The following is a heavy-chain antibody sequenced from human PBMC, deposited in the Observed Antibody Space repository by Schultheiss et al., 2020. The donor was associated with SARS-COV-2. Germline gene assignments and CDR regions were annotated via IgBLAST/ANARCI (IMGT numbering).Heavy chain of an antibody. CDR3: AKSFPYYYDSSGYYPPGFDY. CDR2: ISGSGGST. Sequence: GGSLRLSCAASGFTFSSYAMSWVRQAPGKGLEWVSAISGSGGSTYYADSVKGRFTISRDNSKNTLYLQMNSLRAEDTAVYYCAKSFPYYYDSSGYYPPGFDYWGQGTLVTVSS. CDR1: GFTFSSYA. J-gene: IGHJ4*02. V-gene: IGHV3-23*01. D-gene: IGHD3-22*01.